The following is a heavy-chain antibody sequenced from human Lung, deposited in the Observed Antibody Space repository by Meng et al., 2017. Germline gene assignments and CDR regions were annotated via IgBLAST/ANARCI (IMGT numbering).Heavy chain of an antibody. CDR2: INHSGST. D-gene: IGHD4-11*01. V-gene: IGHV4-34*01. CDR3: ARGPTTMAHDFDY. J-gene: IGHJ4*02. CDR1: GGSFSDYY. Sequence: QVRLQQWGAGLLKPPETLSLACVVSGGSFSDYYWSWIRQPPGKGLGWIGEINHSGSTNYNPSLESRATISVDTSQNNLSLKLSSVTAADSAVYYCARGPTTMAHDFDYWGQGTLVTVSS.